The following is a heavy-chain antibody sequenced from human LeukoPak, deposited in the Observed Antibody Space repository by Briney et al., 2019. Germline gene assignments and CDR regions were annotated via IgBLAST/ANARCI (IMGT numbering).Heavy chain of an antibody. CDR1: GGSISSSSYY. J-gene: IGHJ4*02. D-gene: IGHD3-9*01. CDR2: IYYSGST. Sequence: SETLSLTCTVSGGSISSSSYYWGWIRQPPGKGLEWIGSIYYSGSTYYNPSLKSRVTISVDTSKNQFSLKLSSVTAADTAVYYCARHENYDILTGYPPFDYWGQGTLVTVSS. V-gene: IGHV4-39*01. CDR3: ARHENYDILTGYPPFDY.